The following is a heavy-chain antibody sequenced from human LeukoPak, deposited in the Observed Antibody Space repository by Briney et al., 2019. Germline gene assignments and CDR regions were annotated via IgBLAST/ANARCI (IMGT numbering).Heavy chain of an antibody. J-gene: IGHJ4*02. CDR1: GFTFRDAG. V-gene: IGHV3-7*01. D-gene: IGHD1-26*01. CDR2: IKQDGSET. CDR3: ARWGLGPSFDY. Sequence: GGSLRLSCAASGFTFRDAGMSWVRQAPGKGLEWVANIKQDGSETYYVDSVKGRFTISRDNAKNSLYLQLNSLRVEDTAVYYCARWGLGPSFDYWGRGTLVTVSS.